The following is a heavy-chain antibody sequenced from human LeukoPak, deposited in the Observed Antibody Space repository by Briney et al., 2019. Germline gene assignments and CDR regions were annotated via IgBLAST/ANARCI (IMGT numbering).Heavy chain of an antibody. J-gene: IGHJ3*02. V-gene: IGHV4-4*07. D-gene: IGHD2-2*01. Sequence: SETLSLTCTVSGGSISSYYWSWIRQPAGKGLEWIGRIYTSGSTNYNPSLKSRVTMLVDTSKNQFSLKLSSVTAADTAVYYCASSGVVVPAAADAFDIWGQGTMVTVSS. CDR3: ASSGVVVPAAADAFDI. CDR2: IYTSGST. CDR1: GGSISSYY.